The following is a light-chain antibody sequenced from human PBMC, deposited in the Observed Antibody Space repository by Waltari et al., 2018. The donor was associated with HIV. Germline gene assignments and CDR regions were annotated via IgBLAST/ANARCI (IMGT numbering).Light chain of an antibody. CDR3: RQYYSIPIT. V-gene: IGKV4-1*01. J-gene: IGKJ5*01. Sequence: DIVMTQSPDALAVSPGERAITNSTPSQSVLYNSNNKNYLVWYQQKPGQPPKVLISWASTRESGVPDRFSGSGSGTHFSLAISGLQAEDVAVYYCRQYYSIPITFGQGTRLDIK. CDR2: WAS. CDR1: QSVLYNSNNKNY.